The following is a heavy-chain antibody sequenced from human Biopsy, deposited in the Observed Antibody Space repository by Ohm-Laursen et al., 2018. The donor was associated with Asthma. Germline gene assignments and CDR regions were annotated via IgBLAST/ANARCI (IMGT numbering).Heavy chain of an antibody. Sequence: SETLSLTCGLSSGSGGYMRSGNYYWGWIRQPLGKGLEWIGSIYYSGTTYYNPSLEGRVTVSADTSKNHFSLKLTSVTAADTAVYYCVRGSSSWHHGPFHYYYGLDVWGQGTTATVSS. V-gene: IGHV4-39*01. CDR2: IYYSGTT. J-gene: IGHJ6*02. CDR3: VRGSSSWHHGPFHYYYGLDV. CDR1: GGYMRSGNYY. D-gene: IGHD6-13*01.